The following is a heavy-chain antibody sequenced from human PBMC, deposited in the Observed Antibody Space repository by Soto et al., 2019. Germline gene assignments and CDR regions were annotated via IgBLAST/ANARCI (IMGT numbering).Heavy chain of an antibody. D-gene: IGHD3-3*01. V-gene: IGHV3-21*01. CDR1: GFTFSSYA. CDR2: ISSSSTDT. CDR3: ARDGDFWSGYSTENFDY. Sequence: GGSLRLSCAASGFTFSSYAMSWVRQAPGKGLEWVSAISSSSTDTYYADSVKGRFTISRDNAKNSLYLQMNSLRDEDTAVYYCARDGDFWSGYSTENFDYWGQGTLVTVSS. J-gene: IGHJ4*02.